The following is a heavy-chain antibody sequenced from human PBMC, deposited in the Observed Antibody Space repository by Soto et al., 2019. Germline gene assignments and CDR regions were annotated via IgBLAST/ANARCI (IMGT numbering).Heavy chain of an antibody. V-gene: IGHV4-4*02. CDR3: ARAPLNRRLVLEWFDP. CDR2: IYHSGST. Sequence: QVQLQESGPGLVKPSGTLSLTCAVSGGSISSSNWWSWVRQPPGKGLEWIGEIYHSGSTNYNPSLKRRVTISVDKSKNQFSLKLSSVTAADTAVYYCARAPLNRRLVLEWFDPWGQGTLVTVSS. J-gene: IGHJ5*02. CDR1: GGSISSSNW. D-gene: IGHD6-19*01.